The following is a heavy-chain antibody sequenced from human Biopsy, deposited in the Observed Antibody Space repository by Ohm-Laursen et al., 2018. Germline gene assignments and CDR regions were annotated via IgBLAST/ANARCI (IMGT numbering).Heavy chain of an antibody. CDR1: GKTFSDYQ. Sequence: SDTLSLTCAVFGKTFSDYQWSWIRQPPGKGLEWIGQINQAGTANYNPSLKSRVSISADASKYEFSLRLTPVTAADTAVYLCGNEVHGRDYRGLGAQVTVSS. D-gene: IGHD2-15*01. V-gene: IGHV4-34*08. CDR2: INQAGTA. CDR3: GNEVHGRDY. J-gene: IGHJ4*02.